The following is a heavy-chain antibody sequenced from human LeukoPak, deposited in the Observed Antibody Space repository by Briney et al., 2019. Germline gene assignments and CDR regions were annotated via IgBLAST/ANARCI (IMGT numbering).Heavy chain of an antibody. CDR3: ARETSQKGAHYMDV. Sequence: PSETLSLTCTVSGGSISSYYWSWIRQPPGKGLEWIGYIYYSGSTNYNPSLKSRVTISVDTSKNQFSLRLSSVTAADTAVYYCARETSQKGAHYMDVWGKGTTVTISS. CDR1: GGSISSYY. J-gene: IGHJ6*03. V-gene: IGHV4-59*01. D-gene: IGHD3-16*01. CDR2: IYYSGST.